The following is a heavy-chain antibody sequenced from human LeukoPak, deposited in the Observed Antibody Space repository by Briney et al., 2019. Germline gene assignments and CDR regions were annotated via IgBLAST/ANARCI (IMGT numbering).Heavy chain of an antibody. V-gene: IGHV3-11*01. J-gene: IGHJ6*02. CDR2: SSSSGSII. Sequence: GGSLRLSCGASGFTFSDYYMSWIRQAPRKGLEWVSYSSSSGSIIYYADSVKGRFTISRDNAKNSLYLQINSLRAEDTAVYYCARDQGYSYEGYYYGMDVWGQGTTVTVSS. CDR3: ARDQGYSYEGYYYGMDV. CDR1: GFTFSDYY. D-gene: IGHD5-18*01.